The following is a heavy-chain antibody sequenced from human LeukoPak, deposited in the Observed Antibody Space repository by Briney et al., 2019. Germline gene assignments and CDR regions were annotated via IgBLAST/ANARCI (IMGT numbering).Heavy chain of an antibody. V-gene: IGHV1-69*04. CDR2: IIPIFGIA. CDR3: ARGLKSSSWYGNWFDP. CDR1: GGTFSSYA. D-gene: IGHD6-13*01. Sequence: HGASVKVSCKASGGTFSSYAISWVRQAPGQGLEWMGRIIPIFGIANYAQKFQGRVMITADKSTSTAYMELSSLRSEDTAVYYCARGLKSSSWYGNWFDPWGQGTLVTVSS. J-gene: IGHJ5*02.